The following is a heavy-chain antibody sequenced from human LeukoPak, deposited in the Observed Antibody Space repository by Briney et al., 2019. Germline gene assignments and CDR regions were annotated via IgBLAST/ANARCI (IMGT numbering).Heavy chain of an antibody. CDR1: GFTFSSYW. Sequence: GGSLRLSCAASGFTFSSYWMHWVRQAPGKGLVWVSGINNDGSSTKYADSVKGRFTISRDNSKNTLYLQMNSLRAEDAAVYYCARDVLYVFQRMDVWGQGTTVTVSS. CDR2: INNDGSST. CDR3: ARDVLYVFQRMDV. J-gene: IGHJ6*02. D-gene: IGHD3-3*01. V-gene: IGHV3-74*01.